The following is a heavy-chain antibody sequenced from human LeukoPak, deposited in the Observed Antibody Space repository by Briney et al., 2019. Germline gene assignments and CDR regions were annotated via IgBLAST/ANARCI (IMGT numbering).Heavy chain of an antibody. CDR1: GGTFSSYA. D-gene: IGHD4-17*01. Sequence: SVKVSYKASGGTFSSYAISWVRQAPGQGLEWMGRIIPIFGTANYAQKFQGRVTITTDESTSTAYMELSSLRSEDTAVYYCARGDYPYYYYYYMDVWGKGTTVTVSS. V-gene: IGHV1-69*05. CDR2: IIPIFGTA. CDR3: ARGDYPYYYYYYMDV. J-gene: IGHJ6*03.